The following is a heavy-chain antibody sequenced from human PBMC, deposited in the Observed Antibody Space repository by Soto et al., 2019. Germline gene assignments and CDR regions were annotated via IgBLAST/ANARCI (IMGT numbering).Heavy chain of an antibody. V-gene: IGHV1-8*01. D-gene: IGHD1-7*01. CDR3: ARATSLTGTYRGWYYYYGMDV. CDR1: GYTFTSYD. CDR2: MNPNSGNT. J-gene: IGHJ6*02. Sequence: QVQLVQSGAEVKKPGASVKVSCKASGYTFTSYDINWVRQATGQGLEWMGWMNPNSGNTGYAQKFQGRVTMTRNTSISTAYMELSSLRSEDTAVYYCARATSLTGTYRGWYYYYGMDVWGQGTTVTVSS.